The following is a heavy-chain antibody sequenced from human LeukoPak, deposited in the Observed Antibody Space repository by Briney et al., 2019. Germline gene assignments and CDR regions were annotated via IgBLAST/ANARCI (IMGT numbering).Heavy chain of an antibody. J-gene: IGHJ4*02. CDR1: GYSFTNYD. D-gene: IGHD7-27*01. CDR3: TRGASDYWGENYFDY. CDR2: MNPNSGTV. V-gene: IGHV1-8*01. Sequence: ASVKVSCKASGYSFTNYDINWVRQATEHGLEWMGWMNPNSGTVGYAQKFQGRVTMTRNASISAAYMELSSLTSEDAAVYYCTRGASDYWGENYFDYWGQGSLVTVSS.